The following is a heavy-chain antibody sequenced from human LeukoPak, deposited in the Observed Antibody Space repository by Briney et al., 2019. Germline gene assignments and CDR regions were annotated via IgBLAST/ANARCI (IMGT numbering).Heavy chain of an antibody. J-gene: IGHJ5*02. V-gene: IGHV4-59*01. Sequence: PSETLSLTCTVSGGSISSYYWSWIRQPPGKGLEWIGYIYYSGRPNYNPSLKSRVTISVDTSKNQFSLKLSSVTAADTAVYYCARQTGGWFDPWGQGTRVPSSS. CDR1: GGSISSYY. CDR2: IYYSGRP. CDR3: ARQTGGWFDP. D-gene: IGHD1-1*01.